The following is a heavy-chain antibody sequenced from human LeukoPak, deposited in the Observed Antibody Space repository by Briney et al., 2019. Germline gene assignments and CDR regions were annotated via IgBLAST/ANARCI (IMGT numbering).Heavy chain of an antibody. Sequence: GGSLRLSCAASGFTFCSYSMNWVRQAPGKGLEWVSSISSSSSYIYYADSVKGRFTISRDNAKNSLYLQMNSLRAEDTAVYYCARAKIRLSYCSSTSCYPGYWGQGTLVTVSS. J-gene: IGHJ4*02. CDR1: GFTFCSYS. V-gene: IGHV3-21*01. CDR2: ISSSSSYI. D-gene: IGHD2-2*01. CDR3: ARAKIRLSYCSSTSCYPGY.